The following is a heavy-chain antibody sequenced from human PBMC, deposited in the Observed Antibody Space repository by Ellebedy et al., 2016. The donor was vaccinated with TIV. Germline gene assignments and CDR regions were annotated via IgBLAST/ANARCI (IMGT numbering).Heavy chain of an antibody. J-gene: IGHJ4*02. CDR2: IYPGDSDT. D-gene: IGHD3-22*01. Sequence: GESLKISXKGSGYSFTSYWIGWVRQMPGKGLEWMGIIYPGDSDTRYSPSFQGQVTISADKSISTAYLQWSSLKASDTAMYYCARYSPSNYDSSGYYSWGFDYWGQGTLVTVSS. CDR1: GYSFTSYW. V-gene: IGHV5-51*01. CDR3: ARYSPSNYDSSGYYSWGFDY.